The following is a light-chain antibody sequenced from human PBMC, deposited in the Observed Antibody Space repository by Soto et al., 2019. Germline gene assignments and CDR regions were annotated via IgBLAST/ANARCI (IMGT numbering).Light chain of an antibody. J-gene: IGKJ1*01. CDR1: QSVSSS. CDR3: QQYNNWPRT. V-gene: IGKV3-15*01. Sequence: EIVMTQSPATLSVSPGERATLSCRASQSVSSSLAWYQKKPGQAPRLLIYGASTRVTGIPARFSGSGSGTDFTLAISSLQSEDFAIYYCQQYNNWPRTFGQGTKVEI. CDR2: GAS.